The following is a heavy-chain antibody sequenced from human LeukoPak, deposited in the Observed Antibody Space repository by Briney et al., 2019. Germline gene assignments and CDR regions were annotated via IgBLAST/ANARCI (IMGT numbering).Heavy chain of an antibody. CDR3: AREADYGEPHFDY. CDR1: GFTFSDHY. J-gene: IGHJ4*02. D-gene: IGHD4-17*01. Sequence: GGSLRLSCAASGFTFSDHYMDWVRQAPGKGLEWVGRTRNKANSYTTEYAASVKGRFTISRDDSKNSLYLQMNSLKTEDTAVYYCAREADYGEPHFDYWGQGTLVTVSS. V-gene: IGHV3-72*01. CDR2: TRNKANSYTT.